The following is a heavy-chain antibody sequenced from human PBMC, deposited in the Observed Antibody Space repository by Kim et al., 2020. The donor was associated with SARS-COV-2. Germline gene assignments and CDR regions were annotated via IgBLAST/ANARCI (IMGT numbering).Heavy chain of an antibody. CDR3: ARPRTEVSGAVDF. CDR1: GGSIDRSNYY. J-gene: IGHJ4*02. V-gene: IGHV4-39*01. Sequence: SETLSLTCTVSGGSIDRSNYYWAWFRQPPGRGLEWIASIHYSGAIYSNPSLRSRVAISVDKSKNQFSLSLDSVTAADTAVVFCARPRTEVSGAVDFWGQG. CDR2: IHYSGAI. D-gene: IGHD7-27*01.